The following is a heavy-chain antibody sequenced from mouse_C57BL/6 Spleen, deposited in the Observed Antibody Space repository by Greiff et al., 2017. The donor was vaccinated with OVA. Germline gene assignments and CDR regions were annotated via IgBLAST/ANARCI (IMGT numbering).Heavy chain of an antibody. CDR3: VRRRWSDV. Sequence: QVQLQQPGAELVMPGASVKLSCKASGYTFTSYWMHWVKQRPGQGLEWIGEIDPSDSYTNYNQKFKGKSTLTVDKSSSTAYMQLSSLTSEDSAVYYCVRRRWSDVWGTGTTVTVSS. D-gene: IGHD2-3*01. J-gene: IGHJ1*03. CDR2: IDPSDSYT. CDR1: GYTFTSYW. V-gene: IGHV1-69*01.